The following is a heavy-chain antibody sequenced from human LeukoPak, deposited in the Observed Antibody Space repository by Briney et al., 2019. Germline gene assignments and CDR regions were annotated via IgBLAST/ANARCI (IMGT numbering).Heavy chain of an antibody. Sequence: GGSLRLSCAASGFTVNRTYMTWVRQAPGKGLEWVSAISGGGGSTYYADSVKGRFTISRDNSNNTLYLQMNSLRAEDTAVYYCAKTYGDYGFPWGQGALVTVSS. CDR2: ISGGGGST. D-gene: IGHD4-17*01. CDR1: GFTVNRTY. CDR3: AKTYGDYGFP. V-gene: IGHV3-23*01. J-gene: IGHJ5*02.